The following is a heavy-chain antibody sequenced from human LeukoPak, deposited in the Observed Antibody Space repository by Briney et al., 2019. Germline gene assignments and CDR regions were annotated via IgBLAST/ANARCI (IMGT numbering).Heavy chain of an antibody. CDR2: IYYSGST. J-gene: IGHJ4*02. D-gene: IGHD3-10*01. CDR1: GVSISSYY. Sequence: PSETLSFTCTVSGVSISSYYWSWIRQPPGKGLEWIGNIYYSGSTYYNPSLKSRVTMSVDTSKNQFSLKLSSVTAADTAVYYCARYYYGSGSYYYFDSWGQGTLVTVSS. CDR3: ARYYYGSGSYYYFDS. V-gene: IGHV4-59*04.